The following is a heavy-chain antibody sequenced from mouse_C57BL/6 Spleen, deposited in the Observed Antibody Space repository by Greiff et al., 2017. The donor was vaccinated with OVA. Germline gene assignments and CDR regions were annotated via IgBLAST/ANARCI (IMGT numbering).Heavy chain of an antibody. Sequence: VQLQQSGPELVKPGASVKISCKASGYAFSSSWMNWVKQRPGKGLEWIGRIYPGDGDTNYNGKFKGKATLTADKSSSTAYMQLSSLTSEDSAVYFCARRDYYDYDEDFAYWGQGTLVTVSA. D-gene: IGHD2-4*01. J-gene: IGHJ3*01. CDR1: GYAFSSSW. CDR3: ARRDYYDYDEDFAY. V-gene: IGHV1-82*01. CDR2: IYPGDGDT.